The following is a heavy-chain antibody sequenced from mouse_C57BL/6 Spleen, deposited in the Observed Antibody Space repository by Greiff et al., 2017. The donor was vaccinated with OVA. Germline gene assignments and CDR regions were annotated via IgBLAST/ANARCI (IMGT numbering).Heavy chain of an antibody. Sequence: QVQLQQSGPELVKPGASVKISCKASGYSFTSYYIHWVKQRPGQGLEWIGWIYPGSGNTKYNEKFKGKATLTADTSSSTAYMQLSSLTSEDSAVYYCARFGNYVRYWYFDVWGTGTTVTVSS. CDR2: IYPGSGNT. CDR3: ARFGNYVRYWYFDV. CDR1: GYSFTSYY. V-gene: IGHV1-66*01. D-gene: IGHD2-1*01. J-gene: IGHJ1*03.